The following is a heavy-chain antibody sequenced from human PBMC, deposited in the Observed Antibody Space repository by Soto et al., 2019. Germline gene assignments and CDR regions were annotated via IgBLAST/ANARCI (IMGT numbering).Heavy chain of an antibody. V-gene: IGHV5-51*01. J-gene: IGHJ4*02. CDR1: GYSFTSYW. CDR2: IYPGDSDT. D-gene: IGHD3-22*01. CDR3: ARLKYHRSAYPSDY. Sequence: PGESLKISCKGSGYSFTSYWIGWVRQMPGKGLEWMGIIYPGDSDTRYSPSFQGQVTISADKSISTAYLQWSSLKASDTAMYYCARLKYHRSAYPSDYCDKALLLTLSS.